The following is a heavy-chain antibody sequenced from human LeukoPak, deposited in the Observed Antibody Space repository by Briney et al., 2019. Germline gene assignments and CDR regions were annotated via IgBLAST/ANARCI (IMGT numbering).Heavy chain of an antibody. J-gene: IGHJ4*02. V-gene: IGHV1-69*06. CDR2: IIPIFGTA. Sequence: GSSVKVSCKASGGTFSSYAISWVRQAPGQGLEWMGEIIPIFGTANYAQKFQGRVTITADKSTSTAYMELSSLRSEDTAVYYCAREWSFELDYWGQGTLVTVSS. D-gene: IGHD3-10*01. CDR1: GGTFSSYA. CDR3: AREWSFELDY.